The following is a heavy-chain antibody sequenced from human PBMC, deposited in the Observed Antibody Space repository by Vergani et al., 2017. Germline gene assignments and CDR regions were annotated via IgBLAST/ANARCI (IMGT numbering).Heavy chain of an antibody. Sequence: QVQLVESGGGVVQPGGSLRLSCAASGFTFSSYGMHWVRQAPGKGLEWVAFIRYDGSNKYYADSVKGRFTISRDNSKNTLYLQMNSLRAEDTAVYYCAKGPSGYCSGGSCYVYYYYGMDVWGQGTTVAFSS. CDR1: GFTFSSYG. J-gene: IGHJ6*02. CDR3: AKGPSGYCSGGSCYVYYYYGMDV. V-gene: IGHV3-30*02. CDR2: IRYDGSNK. D-gene: IGHD2-15*01.